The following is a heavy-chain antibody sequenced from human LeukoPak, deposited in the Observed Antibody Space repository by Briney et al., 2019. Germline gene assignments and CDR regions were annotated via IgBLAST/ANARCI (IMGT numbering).Heavy chain of an antibody. CDR1: GFTFSSYA. D-gene: IGHD3-9*01. V-gene: IGHV3-23*01. Sequence: GGSLRLSCAASGFTFSSYAMSWVRQAPGKGLEWVSAISGSGGSTYYADSVKGRFTISRDNAKNSLYLQMNSLRAEDTAVYYCARLLRYFDWPGGDWGQGTLVTVSS. CDR2: ISGSGGST. J-gene: IGHJ4*02. CDR3: ARLLRYFDWPGGD.